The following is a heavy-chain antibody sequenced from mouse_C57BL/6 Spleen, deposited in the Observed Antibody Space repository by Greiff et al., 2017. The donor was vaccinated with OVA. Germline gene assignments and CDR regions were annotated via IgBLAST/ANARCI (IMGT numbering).Heavy chain of an antibody. CDR2: INPSNGGT. CDR3: ARGDYSTYYAMDY. CDR1: GYTFTSYW. Sequence: QVQLQQPGPELVKPGASVKLSCKASGYTFTSYWMHWVKQRPGQGLEWIGNINPSNGGTNYNEKFKSKATLTVDKSSSTAYMQLSSLTSEDSAVYYCARGDYSTYYAMDYWGQGTSVTVSS. V-gene: IGHV1-53*01. J-gene: IGHJ4*01. D-gene: IGHD2-5*01.